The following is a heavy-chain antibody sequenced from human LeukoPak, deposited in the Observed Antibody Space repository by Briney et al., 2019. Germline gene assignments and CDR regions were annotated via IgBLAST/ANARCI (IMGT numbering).Heavy chain of an antibody. CDR2: IYPGDSDT. V-gene: IGHV5-51*01. J-gene: IGHJ6*03. CDR3: ARPGYSYGDYYYMDV. D-gene: IGHD5-18*01. CDR1: GYSFTSYW. Sequence: GESLKISCKGSGYSFTSYWIGWVRQMPGKGLEWMGIIYPGDSDTRYSPSFQGQVTISADKSISTAYLQWSSLKASDTAMYYCARPGYSYGDYYYMDVWGKGTTVTVSS.